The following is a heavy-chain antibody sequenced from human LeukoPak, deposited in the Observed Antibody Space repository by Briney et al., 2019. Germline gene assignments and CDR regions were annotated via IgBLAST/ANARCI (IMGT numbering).Heavy chain of an antibody. CDR3: ARDIYVAYCGGDCYSENWYFDL. J-gene: IGHJ2*01. V-gene: IGHV3-21*01. Sequence: ETLSLTCTVSDYSISSGYYWGWIRQPPGKGLEWVASISSSSSYIYYADSVKGRFTIARDNAKNSLYLQMNSLRAEDTAVYYCARDIYVAYCGGDCYSENWYFDLWGRGTLVTVSS. CDR1: DYSISSGYY. D-gene: IGHD2-21*02. CDR2: ISSSSSYI.